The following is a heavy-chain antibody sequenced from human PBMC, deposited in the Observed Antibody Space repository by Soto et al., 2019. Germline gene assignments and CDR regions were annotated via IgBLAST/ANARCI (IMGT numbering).Heavy chain of an antibody. CDR2: IYYSGST. V-gene: IGHV4-61*01. CDR3: AREGIVGATSGY. J-gene: IGHJ4*02. D-gene: IGHD1-26*01. Sequence: QVQLQESGPGLVKPSETLSLTCTVSGGSVSSGSYYWSWIRQPPGKGLEWIGYIYYSGSTNYNPSLKSRXXIXVXXSKNQFSLKLSSVTAADTAVYYCAREGIVGATSGYWGPGTLVTVSS. CDR1: GGSVSSGSYY.